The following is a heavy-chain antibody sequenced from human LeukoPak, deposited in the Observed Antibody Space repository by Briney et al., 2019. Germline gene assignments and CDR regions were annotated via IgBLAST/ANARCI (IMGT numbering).Heavy chain of an antibody. Sequence: PGGSLRLSCAASGFTFSRYWMSWVRQVPGKGLEWVANIKEDGSEKYYVDSVKGRFTISRDNARNSLYLQMNSLRADDTAVYYCARGGFRRGNWNYIVYWGQGTLVTVSS. CDR1: GFTFSRYW. CDR2: IKEDGSEK. J-gene: IGHJ4*02. V-gene: IGHV3-7*01. D-gene: IGHD1-7*01. CDR3: ARGGFRRGNWNYIVY.